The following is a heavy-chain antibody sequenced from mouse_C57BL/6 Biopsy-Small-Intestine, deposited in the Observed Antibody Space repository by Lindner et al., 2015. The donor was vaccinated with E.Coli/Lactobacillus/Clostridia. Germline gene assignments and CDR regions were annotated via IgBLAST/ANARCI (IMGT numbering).Heavy chain of an antibody. J-gene: IGHJ3*01. CDR2: INPGAGTT. CDR1: GSTFTSFY. Sequence: SVKVSCKASGSTFTSFYMHWVRRAPGQGLEWMGIINPGAGTTNYAQKFQGRVTMTRDTSTSTVYMELSSLRSEDTAVYFCARGGHFGTYYTHDACDIWGQGTLVTVSS. V-gene: IGHV1-59*01. D-gene: IGHD1-1*01. CDR3: ARGGHFGTYYTHDACDI.